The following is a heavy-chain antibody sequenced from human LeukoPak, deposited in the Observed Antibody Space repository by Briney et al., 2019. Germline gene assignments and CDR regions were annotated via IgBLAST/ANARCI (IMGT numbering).Heavy chain of an antibody. CDR1: GLTFSSYG. Sequence: GGSLRLSCAASGLTFSSYGMHWVRQAPGKGLEWVSVIYSGGSTYYADSVKGRFTISRDNSKNTLYLQMNSLRAEDTAVYYCASMASGGDYYDSSGYYGYFDYWGQGTLVTVSS. D-gene: IGHD3-22*01. CDR2: IYSGGST. CDR3: ASMASGGDYYDSSGYYGYFDY. V-gene: IGHV3-NL1*01. J-gene: IGHJ4*02.